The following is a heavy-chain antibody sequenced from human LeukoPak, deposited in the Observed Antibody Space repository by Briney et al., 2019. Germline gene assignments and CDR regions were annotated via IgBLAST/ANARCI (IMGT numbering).Heavy chain of an antibody. J-gene: IGHJ3*02. V-gene: IGHV4-30-2*01. CDR1: GGSISSGGYY. CDR2: IYHSGST. Sequence: PSQTLSLTCTVSGGSISSGGYYWSWIWQPPGKGLEWIGYIYHSGSTYYNPSLKSRVAISVDRSKNQFSLKLSSVTAADTAVYYCARDPDAFDIWGQGTMVTVSS. CDR3: ARDPDAFDI.